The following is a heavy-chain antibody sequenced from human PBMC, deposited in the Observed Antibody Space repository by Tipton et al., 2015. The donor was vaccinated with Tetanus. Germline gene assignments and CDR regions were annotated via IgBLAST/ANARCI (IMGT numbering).Heavy chain of an antibody. CDR1: GGSFSNYF. J-gene: IGHJ5*02. V-gene: IGHV4-34*01. D-gene: IGHD2-2*01. Sequence: TLSLTCAVYGGSFSNYFWRWIRQPPGKGLEWIGEISPSGNTNYNPSLKGRVTMSLDTSKNQFSLKLTSVTAADTAMYYCARGSDIVVVPGVTRADWFDPWGQGTLVTASS. CDR2: ISPSGNT. CDR3: ARGSDIVVVPGVTRADWFDP.